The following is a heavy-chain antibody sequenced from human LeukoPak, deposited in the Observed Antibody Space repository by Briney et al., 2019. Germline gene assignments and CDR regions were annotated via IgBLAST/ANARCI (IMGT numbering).Heavy chain of an antibody. V-gene: IGHV3-23*01. D-gene: IGHD3-22*01. J-gene: IGHJ4*02. CDR2: ISGSGGST. CDR1: GFTFSSYA. Sequence: GGSLRLSCAASGFTFSSYAMSWVRQAPGKGLEWVSAISGSGGSTYYADSVKGRFTISRDNSKNTLYLQMNSLRAEDTAVYYCAKDPSFTMIVVVTYFDYWGQGTLVTVSS. CDR3: AKDPSFTMIVVVTYFDY.